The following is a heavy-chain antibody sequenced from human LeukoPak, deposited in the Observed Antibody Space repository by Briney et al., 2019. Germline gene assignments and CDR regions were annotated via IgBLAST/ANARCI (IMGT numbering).Heavy chain of an antibody. J-gene: IGHJ3*02. CDR2: ISGSGGST. D-gene: IGHD5-12*01. V-gene: IGHV3-23*01. Sequence: PGGSLRLSCAASGFTFSSYSMNWVRQAPGKGLEWVSAISGSGGSTYYADSVKGRFTISRDNSKNTLYLQMNSLRAEDTAVYYCAKGVSRGYSGFDAFDIWGQGTMVTVSS. CDR1: GFTFSSYS. CDR3: AKGVSRGYSGFDAFDI.